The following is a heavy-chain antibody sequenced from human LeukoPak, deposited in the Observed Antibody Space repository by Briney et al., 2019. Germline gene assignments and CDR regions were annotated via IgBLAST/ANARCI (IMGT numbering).Heavy chain of an antibody. Sequence: GASVKVSCKASGYTFTSYGISWVRQAPGQGLEWMGWISAYNGNTNYAQKLQGRVTMTTDTSTSTAYMELRSLRSDDTAVYYCARDNGFHPYSSGWYPSFDYWGRGTLVTVSS. CDR3: ARDNGFHPYSSGWYPSFDY. CDR1: GYTFTSYG. V-gene: IGHV1-18*01. J-gene: IGHJ4*02. D-gene: IGHD6-19*01. CDR2: ISAYNGNT.